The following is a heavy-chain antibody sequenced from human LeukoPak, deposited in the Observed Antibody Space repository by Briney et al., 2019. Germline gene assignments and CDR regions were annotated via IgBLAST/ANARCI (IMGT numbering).Heavy chain of an antibody. CDR1: GYTFTGYY. D-gene: IGHD6-19*01. J-gene: IGHJ4*02. CDR2: INPNSGGT. CDR3: ARDRPYTGGWRGFDY. Sequence: GASVKVSCKASGYTFTGYYMHWVRQAPGQGLEWMGWINPNSGGTNYAQKFQGRVTMTRDTSISTAYMELSRLRSDDTAVYYCARDRPYTGGWRGFDYWGQGTLVTVSS. V-gene: IGHV1-2*02.